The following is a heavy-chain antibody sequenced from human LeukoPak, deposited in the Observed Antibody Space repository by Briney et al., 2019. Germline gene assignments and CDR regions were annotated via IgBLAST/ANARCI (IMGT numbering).Heavy chain of an antibody. J-gene: IGHJ4*02. CDR3: ARGSGDYYFDY. CDR1: GLTFNSYA. Sequence: GGSLRLSCAASGLTFNSYAMHWVRRAPGKGLQWVALISHDGNIKYYTDSVKGRFTISRDKSKNTLSLQMNSLRPEDTAVYYCARGSGDYYFDYWGQGTLVTVSS. V-gene: IGHV3-30-3*01. CDR2: ISHDGNIK. D-gene: IGHD4-17*01.